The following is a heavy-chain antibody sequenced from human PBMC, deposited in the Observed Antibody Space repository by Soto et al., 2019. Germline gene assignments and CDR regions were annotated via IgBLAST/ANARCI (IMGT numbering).Heavy chain of an antibody. CDR1: GYSFTNYY. CDR2: INPSGGST. D-gene: IGHD1-26*01. V-gene: IGHV1-46*01. J-gene: IGHJ5*02. CDR3: VRVGGGSFYSWFDP. Sequence: ASVKVSCKASGYSFTNYYMHWVRQVPGQGLEWMGTINPSGGSTSYAQKFQGRVTMTRDTSTSTVYMEVNSLSSEDTAVYYCVRVGGGSFYSWFDPWGRGTVVTVSS.